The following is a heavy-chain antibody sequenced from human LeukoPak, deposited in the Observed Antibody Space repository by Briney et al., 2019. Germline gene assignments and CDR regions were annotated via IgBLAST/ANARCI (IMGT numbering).Heavy chain of an antibody. J-gene: IGHJ4*02. V-gene: IGHV4-34*01. D-gene: IGHD4-11*01. CDR1: GGSFSGYY. CDR3: ARAGYYSNAPDY. CDR2: INHSGST. Sequence: SETLSLTCAVYGGSFSGYYWSWIRQPPGRGLEWIGEINHSGSTNYNPSLKSRVTISVDTSKNQFSLKLSSVTAADTAVYYCARAGYYSNAPDYWGQGTLVTVSS.